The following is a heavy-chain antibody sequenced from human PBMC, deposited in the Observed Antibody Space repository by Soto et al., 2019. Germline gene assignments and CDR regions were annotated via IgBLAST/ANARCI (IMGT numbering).Heavy chain of an antibody. Sequence: ASVKVSCKASGYTFTSYYMHWVRQAPGQGLEWMGIINPSGGSTSYAQKFQGRVAMTRDTSTSTVYMELSSLRADDAAVYYCAKNLWNAHSLGWPTDYWGPGTLVTVSS. D-gene: IGHD6-19*01. V-gene: IGHV1-46*01. CDR3: AKNLWNAHSLGWPTDY. CDR1: GYTFTSYY. J-gene: IGHJ4*02. CDR2: INPSGGST.